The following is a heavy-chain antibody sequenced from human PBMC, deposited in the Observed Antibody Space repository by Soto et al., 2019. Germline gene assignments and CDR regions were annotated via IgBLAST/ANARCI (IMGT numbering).Heavy chain of an antibody. CDR1: GGSFSGYY. CDR2: INHSGST. Sequence: PSETLSLTCAVYGGSFSGYYWSWIRQPPGKGLEWIGEINHSGSTNYNPSLKSRVTISVDTSKNQFSLKLSSVTAADTAVYYCARAHSGSYYFVYWGQGPLVTVSS. V-gene: IGHV4-34*01. J-gene: IGHJ4*02. D-gene: IGHD1-26*01. CDR3: ARAHSGSYYFVY.